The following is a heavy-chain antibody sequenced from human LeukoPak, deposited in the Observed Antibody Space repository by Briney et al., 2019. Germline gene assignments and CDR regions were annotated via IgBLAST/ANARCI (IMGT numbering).Heavy chain of an antibody. D-gene: IGHD3-16*01. CDR1: GGSISSSSYY. V-gene: IGHV4-39*07. CDR3: ARVFGGEYYFDY. J-gene: IGHJ4*02. CDR2: IYYSGST. Sequence: SETLSLTCTVSGGSISSSSYYWGWIRQPPGKGLEWIGSIYYSGSTYYNPSLKSRVTISVDTSKNQFSLKLSSVTAADTAVYYCARVFGGEYYFDYWGQGTLVTVSS.